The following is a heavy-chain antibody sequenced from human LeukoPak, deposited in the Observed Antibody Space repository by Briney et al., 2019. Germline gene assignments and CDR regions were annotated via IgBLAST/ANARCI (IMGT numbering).Heavy chain of an antibody. V-gene: IGHV4-59*12. CDR1: GGSISSYY. Sequence: SETLSLTCTVSGGSISSYYWNWIRQPPGKGLEWIGYIYYSGSTNYNPSLKSRVTISVDTSKNQFSLNLGSVTAADTAVYYCARAAQLTEARGAFDIWGQGTMVTVSS. CDR3: ARAAQLTEARGAFDI. D-gene: IGHD2-2*01. CDR2: IYYSGST. J-gene: IGHJ3*02.